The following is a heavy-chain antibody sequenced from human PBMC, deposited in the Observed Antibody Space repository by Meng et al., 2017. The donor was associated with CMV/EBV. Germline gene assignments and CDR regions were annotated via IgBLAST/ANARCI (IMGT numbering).Heavy chain of an antibody. V-gene: IGHV3-21*01. J-gene: IGHJ6*02. Sequence: YSMNWVRKAPGKGLEWVSSISSSSSYIYYADSVKGRFTISRDNAKNSLYLQMNSLRAEDTAVYYCARDGPLADFWSGYSRSYGMDVWGQGTTVTVSS. CDR1: YS. D-gene: IGHD3-3*01. CDR3: ARDGPLADFWSGYSRSYGMDV. CDR2: ISSSSSYI.